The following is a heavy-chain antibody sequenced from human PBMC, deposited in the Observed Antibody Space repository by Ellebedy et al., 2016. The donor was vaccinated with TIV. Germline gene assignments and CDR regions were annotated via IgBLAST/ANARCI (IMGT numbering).Heavy chain of an antibody. CDR3: ARLLYGDYLDY. CDR2: ISSYNGNT. J-gene: IGHJ4*02. CDR1: GYTFTSYG. V-gene: IGHV1-18*01. D-gene: IGHD4-17*01. Sequence: ASVKVSCXASGYTFTSYGISWVRQAPGQGLEWMGWISSYNGNTNYAQKLQGRVTMTTDTSTSTAYMELRSLRSDDTAVYYCARLLYGDYLDYWGQGTLVTVSS.